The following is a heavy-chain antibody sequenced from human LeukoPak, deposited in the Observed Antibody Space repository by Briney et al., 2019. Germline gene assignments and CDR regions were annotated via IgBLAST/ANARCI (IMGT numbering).Heavy chain of an antibody. J-gene: IGHJ4*02. V-gene: IGHV1-18*01. Sequence: GASVKVSCKASGYTFNTYGITWVRQAPGQGLEWMGWISGYNGKTKYAQKLQDRVTMTTDTSTTTAYMELRSLRSDDTAVYYCARAGHRKYYYDNAYDYWGQGTLVTVSS. D-gene: IGHD3-22*01. CDR1: GYTFNTYG. CDR2: ISGYNGKT. CDR3: ARAGHRKYYYDNAYDY.